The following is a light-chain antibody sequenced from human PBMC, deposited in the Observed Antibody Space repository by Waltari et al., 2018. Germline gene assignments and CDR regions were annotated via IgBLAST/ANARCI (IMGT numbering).Light chain of an antibody. Sequence: QSALTQPASVSGSPGQSITISCTGTNSDVGSYDRVSWYQQHPGKAPTVTSSEVSKRPSGFSNRCSGSKSGNTASLTIAGLHAEDEADYYCCSYAGSSTFDWVFGGGTKLTVL. CDR3: CSYAGSSTFDWV. CDR1: NSDVGSYDR. J-gene: IGLJ3*02. CDR2: EVS. V-gene: IGLV2-23*02.